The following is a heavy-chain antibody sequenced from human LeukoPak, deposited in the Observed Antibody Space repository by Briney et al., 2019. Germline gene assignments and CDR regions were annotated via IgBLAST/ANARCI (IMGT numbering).Heavy chain of an antibody. D-gene: IGHD4-23*01. J-gene: IGHJ4*02. Sequence: GASVRVSCKASGYTFSIYGFSWVRQAPGQGLEWMGWISAYNGNTNYAQKLQGRVTMTTDTSTSTAHMELRSLRSDDTAVYYCARQGYSGHSQGAADYWGQGTLVTVSS. V-gene: IGHV1-18*01. CDR3: ARQGYSGHSQGAADY. CDR1: GYTFSIYG. CDR2: ISAYNGNT.